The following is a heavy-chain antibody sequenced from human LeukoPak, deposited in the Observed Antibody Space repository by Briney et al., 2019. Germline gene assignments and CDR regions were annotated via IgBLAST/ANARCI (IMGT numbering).Heavy chain of an antibody. Sequence: GGSLRLSCAASGFSFSSYWMHWVRRAPGKGLVWVSRINSDGSSTSYADSVKGRFTISRDNAKNTLYLQMNSLNAEDTAVYYCASPDYVSSWLDPWGQGTLVTVSS. CDR3: ASPDYVSSWLDP. D-gene: IGHD3-10*02. CDR1: GFSFSSYW. V-gene: IGHV3-74*01. CDR2: INSDGSST. J-gene: IGHJ5*02.